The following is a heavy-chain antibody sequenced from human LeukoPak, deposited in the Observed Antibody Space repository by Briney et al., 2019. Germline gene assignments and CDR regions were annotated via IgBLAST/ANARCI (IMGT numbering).Heavy chain of an antibody. CDR1: GDSISKSNYY. D-gene: IGHD6-19*01. CDR3: ARILYSSNIDY. CDR2: IYYSGRT. J-gene: IGHJ4*02. V-gene: IGHV4-39*07. Sequence: SETLSLTCTVSGDSISKSNYYWGWIRQPPGKDLECIGTIYYSGRTYYNPSLTSRVTLSVDTSKNRFSLKLNSVTAADTAVYYCARILYSSNIDYWGQGTLVTVSS.